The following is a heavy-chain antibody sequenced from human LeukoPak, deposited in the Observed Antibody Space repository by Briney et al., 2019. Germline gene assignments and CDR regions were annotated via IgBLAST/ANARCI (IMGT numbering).Heavy chain of an antibody. CDR3: ARASKYDYVWGSYGDY. CDR2: IKQDGSEK. V-gene: IGHV3-7*01. CDR1: GFTFSSYW. Sequence: GGSLRLSCAASGFTFSSYWRSWVRQAPGKGLEWVANIKQDGSEKYYVDSVKGRFTISRDNAKNSLYLQMNSLRAEDTAVYYCARASKYDYVWGSYGDYWGQRTLVTVSS. J-gene: IGHJ4*02. D-gene: IGHD3-16*01.